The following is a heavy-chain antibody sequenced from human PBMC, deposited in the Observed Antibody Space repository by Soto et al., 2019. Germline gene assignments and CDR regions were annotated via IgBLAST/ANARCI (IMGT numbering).Heavy chain of an antibody. V-gene: IGHV1-18*01. CDR3: ARDQKGASTSHFQH. CDR2: ISAYNGNT. CDR1: VYTFTSYG. J-gene: IGHJ1*01. Sequence: VQLVQSRAEVKKPGDSVKVSCRASVYTFTSYGISWVRQAPGQGLEWMGWISAYNGNTNYAQKLQGRVTMTTDSSTRQAYMELRSLRSDDTAVYYCARDQKGASTSHFQHWGQGTLVTVSS.